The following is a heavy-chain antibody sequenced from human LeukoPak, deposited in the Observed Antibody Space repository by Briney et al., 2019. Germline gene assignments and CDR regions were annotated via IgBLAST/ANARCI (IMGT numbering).Heavy chain of an antibody. D-gene: IGHD6-6*01. J-gene: IGHJ3*02. CDR3: ARGRVGSSSSAFDI. CDR1: GFSFSTYY. Sequence: GWSLRLSCAATGFSFSTYYMNWVRQAPAKGLEWVSSMSSTGSSTYYSGFVKGRFTISRDSDRNSLYLQMNNLRAEDTAVYYCARGRVGSSSSAFDIWGQGTMVTVSS. CDR2: MSSTGSST. V-gene: IGHV3-21*01.